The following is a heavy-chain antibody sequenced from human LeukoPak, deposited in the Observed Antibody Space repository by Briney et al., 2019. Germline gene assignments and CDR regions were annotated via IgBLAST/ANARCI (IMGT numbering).Heavy chain of an antibody. CDR1: GFTFSSYA. Sequence: GGSLRLSCAASGFTFSSYAMHWVRQAPGKGLEWVSSISSSSSYIYCADSVKGRFTISRDNAKNSLYLQMNSLRAEDTAVYYCARVAHYYGSGSYDYYYGMDVWGQGTTVTVSS. J-gene: IGHJ6*02. CDR2: ISSSSSYI. CDR3: ARVAHYYGSGSYDYYYGMDV. D-gene: IGHD3-10*01. V-gene: IGHV3-21*01.